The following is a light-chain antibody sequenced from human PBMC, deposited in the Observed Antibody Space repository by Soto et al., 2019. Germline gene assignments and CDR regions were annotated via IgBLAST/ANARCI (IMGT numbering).Light chain of an antibody. V-gene: IGKV2-28*01. Sequence: GVTQAPVSRPVTPGEPASISCRSSQSLLHSNGYNYLDWYLQKPGQSPQLLIYLGSNRASGVPDRFSGSGSGTDFTLKISRVEAEDVGVYYCMPSLQLPRTFGPGTKVDIK. J-gene: IGKJ3*01. CDR2: LGS. CDR3: MPSLQLPRT. CDR1: QSLLHSNGYNY.